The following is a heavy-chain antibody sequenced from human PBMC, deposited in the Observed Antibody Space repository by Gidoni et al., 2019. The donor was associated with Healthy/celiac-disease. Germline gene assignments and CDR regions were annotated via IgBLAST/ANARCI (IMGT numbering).Heavy chain of an antibody. Sequence: EVQLVESGGGLVQPGGSLRLSCAASGFTFSSYSMNWVRQAPGKGLEWVSYISSSSSTIYYADSVKGRFTISRDNAKNSLYLQMNSLRDEDTAVYYCARRATGYSSSWFYYYYDMDVWGQGTTVTVSS. CDR2: ISSSSSTI. CDR1: GFTFSSYS. CDR3: ARRATGYSSSWFYYYYDMDV. V-gene: IGHV3-48*02. J-gene: IGHJ6*02. D-gene: IGHD6-13*01.